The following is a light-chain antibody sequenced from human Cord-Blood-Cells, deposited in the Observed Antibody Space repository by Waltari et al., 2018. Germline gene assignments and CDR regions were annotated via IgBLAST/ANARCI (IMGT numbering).Light chain of an antibody. J-gene: IGKJ1*01. Sequence: EIVMPQSPATLSVSPGERATLSCRASQSVSSNLAWYQQKPGQAPRPPIYGASTRATGIPARFSGSGSGTEFTLTISSLQSEDFAVYYCQQYNNWPPWTFGQGTKVEIK. CDR1: QSVSSN. V-gene: IGKV3-15*01. CDR3: QQYNNWPPWT. CDR2: GAS.